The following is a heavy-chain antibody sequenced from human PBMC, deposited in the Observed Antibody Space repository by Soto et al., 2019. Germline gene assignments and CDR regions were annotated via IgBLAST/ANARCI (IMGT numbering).Heavy chain of an antibody. CDR2: INYRGST. J-gene: IGHJ4*02. Sequence: QVQLQQWGAGLLKPSETLSLSCAVYGGSFNDYYWSWIRQPPGKGLEWIGEINYRGSTNYNPSLESRVTISVDTSKNQFSLKLTSVTVADTAVYYCARYCKSASCPGGAFDYWGQGTLVTVSS. CDR3: ARYCKSASCPGGAFDY. D-gene: IGHD2-2*01. CDR1: GGSFNDYY. V-gene: IGHV4-34*01.